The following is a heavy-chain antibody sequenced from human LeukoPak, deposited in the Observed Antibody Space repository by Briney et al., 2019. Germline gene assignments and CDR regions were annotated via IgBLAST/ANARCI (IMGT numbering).Heavy chain of an antibody. D-gene: IGHD3-22*01. J-gene: IGHJ4*02. V-gene: IGHV3-11*04. CDR1: GFTFSDYY. CDR3: ARNRRYYDSSGPRVH. CDR2: ISSSGSTI. Sequence: GGSLRLSCAASGFTFSDYYMSWIRQAPGKGLEWVSYISSSGSTIYYADSVKGRFTISRDNAKNSLYLQMNSLRAEDTAVYYCARNRRYYDSSGPRVHWGQGTLVTVSS.